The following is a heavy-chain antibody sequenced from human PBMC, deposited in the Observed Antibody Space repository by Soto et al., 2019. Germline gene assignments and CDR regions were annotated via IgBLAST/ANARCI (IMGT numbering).Heavy chain of an antibody. Sequence: QVQLVQSGTEVKKPGASVKVSCKASGYTFTSYYMHWVRQAPGQGLEGMGVINPSAGSTTYGQKSQDRRTMSRNTYKRTVYIELRSLRSEDRAVSYGAKGGVVTATNRGQGTLVTVS. J-gene: IGHJ1*01. V-gene: IGHV1-46*01. D-gene: IGHD2-15*01. CDR2: INPSAGST. CDR3: AKGGVVTATN. CDR1: GYTFTSYY.